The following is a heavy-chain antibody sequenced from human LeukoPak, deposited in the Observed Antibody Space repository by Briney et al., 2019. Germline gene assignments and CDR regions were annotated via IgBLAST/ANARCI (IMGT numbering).Heavy chain of an antibody. CDR1: GFPFGNYA. V-gene: IGHV3-23*01. D-gene: IGHD2-2*01. J-gene: IGHJ4*02. CDR3: AKQDIAVVPASFFFKTEFDF. Sequence: GGSLRLSCAASGFPFGNYAMSWVRQAPGKGPEWVSAISNSGDYTYYADSVKGRFTISRDNSKNTLYLQMNTLRAEDTAVYYCAKQDIAVVPASFFFKTEFDFWGQGALVIVSS. CDR2: ISNSGDYT.